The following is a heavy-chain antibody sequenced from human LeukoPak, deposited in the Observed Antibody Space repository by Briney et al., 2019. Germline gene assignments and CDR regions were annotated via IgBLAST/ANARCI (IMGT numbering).Heavy chain of an antibody. Sequence: GGSLRLSCAASGFTVSNAWMSWVRPAQGKGLEWGGRIKSNTDGGTTDYAAPVKGRFNISRDDSKTTLYQQMNSLKTEDTAVYYCTTDPLGATSHWGQGTLVTVSS. CDR2: IKSNTDGGTT. D-gene: IGHD1-26*01. CDR1: GFTVSNAW. V-gene: IGHV3-15*01. J-gene: IGHJ4*02. CDR3: TTDPLGATSH.